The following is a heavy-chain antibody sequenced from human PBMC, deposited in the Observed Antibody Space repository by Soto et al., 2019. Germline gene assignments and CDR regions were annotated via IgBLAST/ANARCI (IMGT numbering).Heavy chain of an antibody. V-gene: IGHV4-34*01. CDR1: GGSFSGYY. CDR2: INHSGSS. CDR3: ARGGPWGSTNGFDL. D-gene: IGHD3-16*01. J-gene: IGHJ5*02. Sequence: QVQLQQWGAGLLKPSETLSLTCAVYGGSFSGYYWSWIRQPPGKGLEWIGEINHSGSSNYNPSLKSRVTISVDTSKNQLSLKLSSVTAADTAIYYCARGGPWGSTNGFDLWGQGTLVTVSS.